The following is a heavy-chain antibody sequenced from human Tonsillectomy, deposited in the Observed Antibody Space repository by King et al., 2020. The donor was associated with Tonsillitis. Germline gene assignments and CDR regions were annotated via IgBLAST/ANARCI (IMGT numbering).Heavy chain of an antibody. V-gene: IGHV1-69*01. D-gene: IGHD6-19*01. CDR2: IIPIFGTA. CDR3: AVRAWASSGLDSPSGVDY. Sequence: VQLVESGAEVKKPGSSVKVSCKASGGTFSSYAISWVRQAPGQGLEWMGGIIPIFGTANYAQKFQGRVTITADESTSTAYMELSSLRSEDTAVYYCAVRAWASSGLDSPSGVDYWGQGTLVTVSS. CDR1: GGTFSSYA. J-gene: IGHJ4*02.